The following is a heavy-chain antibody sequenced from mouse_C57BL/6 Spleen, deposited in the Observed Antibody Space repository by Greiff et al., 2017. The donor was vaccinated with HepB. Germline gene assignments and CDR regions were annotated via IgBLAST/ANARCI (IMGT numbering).Heavy chain of an antibody. D-gene: IGHD1-1*01. CDR3: TSDTTVVATRGFDY. CDR1: GFNIKDYY. J-gene: IGHJ3*01. V-gene: IGHV14-1*01. Sequence: EVQLQQSGAELVRPGASVKLSCTASGFNIKDYYMHWVKQRPEQGLEWIGRIDPEDGDTEYAPKFQGKATMTADTSSNTAYLQLSSLTSEDTAVYYCTSDTTVVATRGFDYWGQGTLVTVSA. CDR2: IDPEDGDT.